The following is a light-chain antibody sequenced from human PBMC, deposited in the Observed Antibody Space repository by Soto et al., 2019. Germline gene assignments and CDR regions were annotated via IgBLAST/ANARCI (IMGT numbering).Light chain of an antibody. CDR3: QQYNSYWT. CDR1: QSISSW. J-gene: IGKJ1*01. Sequence: DIQMTQSPSTLSASVGDRVTITCRASQSISSWLAWYQQKPGKAPKLMIYDAPSLESGGPSRFSGSGSGTEFTLTISILQPDDFATYYCQQYNSYWTFGQGTKVEIK. V-gene: IGKV1-5*01. CDR2: DAP.